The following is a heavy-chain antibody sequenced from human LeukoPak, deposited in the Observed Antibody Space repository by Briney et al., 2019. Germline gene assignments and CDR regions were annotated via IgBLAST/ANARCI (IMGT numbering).Heavy chain of an antibody. D-gene: IGHD2-2*02. CDR1: GGSFSGYY. CDR2: INHSGST. Sequence: SETLSLTCAVYGGSFSGYYWSWIRQPPGKGLERIGEINHSGSTNYNPSLKSRVTISVDTSKNQFSLKLSAVTAADTAVYYCARGRIPFYYCGQGTLVTVSS. CDR3: ARGRIPFYY. V-gene: IGHV4-34*01. J-gene: IGHJ4*02.